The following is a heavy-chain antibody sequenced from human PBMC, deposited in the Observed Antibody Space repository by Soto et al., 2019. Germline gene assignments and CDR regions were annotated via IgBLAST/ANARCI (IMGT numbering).Heavy chain of an antibody. D-gene: IGHD3-22*01. J-gene: IGHJ3*02. CDR1: GYTFTSYG. V-gene: IGHV1-18*04. CDR3: ARDYDSSGFYCTSSIPSRVFDI. CDR2: ISAYNGNT. Sequence: GASVKLSCKASGYTFTSYGISWVRQAPGQGLEWMGWISAYNGNTNYAQKLQGRVTMTTDTSTSTAYMELRSLRSDDTAVYYCARDYDSSGFYCTSSIPSRVFDICGQGTIVTGSS.